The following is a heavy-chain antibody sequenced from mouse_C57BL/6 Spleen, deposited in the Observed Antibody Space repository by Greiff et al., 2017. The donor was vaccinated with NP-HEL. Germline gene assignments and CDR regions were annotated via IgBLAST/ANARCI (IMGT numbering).Heavy chain of an antibody. Sequence: QVQLQQPGAELVKPGASVKLSCKASGYTFTSYWMQWVKQRPGQGLEWIGEIDPSDSYTNYNQKFKGKATLTVDTSSSTAYMQLSSLTSEDSAVYYCARWYGSSYGYFDVWGTGTTVTVSS. D-gene: IGHD1-1*01. CDR1: GYTFTSYW. J-gene: IGHJ1*03. V-gene: IGHV1-50*01. CDR2: IDPSDSYT. CDR3: ARWYGSSYGYFDV.